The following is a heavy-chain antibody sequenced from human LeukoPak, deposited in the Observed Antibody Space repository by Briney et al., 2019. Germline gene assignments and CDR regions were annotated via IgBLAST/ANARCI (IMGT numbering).Heavy chain of an antibody. Sequence: GGSLRLSCVASGFTFSDYYMSWIRQAPGKGLEWVSYIPSTSSYTSYADSVKGRFTISRDNAKNPLYLQMNSLRAEDTAVYYCARAANTAAGTPTLAIDYWGQGTLVTVSS. V-gene: IGHV3-11*05. CDR1: GFTFSDYY. J-gene: IGHJ4*02. CDR2: IPSTSSYT. D-gene: IGHD6-13*01. CDR3: ARAANTAAGTPTLAIDY.